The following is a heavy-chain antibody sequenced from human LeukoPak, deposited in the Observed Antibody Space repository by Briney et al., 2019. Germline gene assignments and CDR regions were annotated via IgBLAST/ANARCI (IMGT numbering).Heavy chain of an antibody. D-gene: IGHD2-8*01. CDR1: GFTFSSYG. Sequence: PGGSLRLSCAASGFTFSSYGMHWVRQAPGKVLEWVAVISYDGSNKYYADSVKGRFTISRDNSKNTLYLQMNSLRAEDTAVYYCAKDPDCTSGVCYTFFDYWGQGTLVTVSS. CDR3: AKDPDCTSGVCYTFFDY. CDR2: ISYDGSNK. V-gene: IGHV3-30*18. J-gene: IGHJ4*02.